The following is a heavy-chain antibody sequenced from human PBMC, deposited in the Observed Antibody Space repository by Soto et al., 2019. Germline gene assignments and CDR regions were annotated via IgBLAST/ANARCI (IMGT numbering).Heavy chain of an antibody. V-gene: IGHV1-3*01. D-gene: IGHD6-19*01. CDR2: INAGNGNT. CDR1: GYTFTSYA. J-gene: IGHJ3*02. Sequence: QVQLVQSGAEVKKPGASVKVSCKASGYTFTSYAMHWVRQAPGQRLERMGWINAGNGNTKYSQKFQGRVTITRDTSASTDYMELSSLRSEDTAVYYCARDFLSSGWYWDAFDIWGQGTMVTVSS. CDR3: ARDFLSSGWYWDAFDI.